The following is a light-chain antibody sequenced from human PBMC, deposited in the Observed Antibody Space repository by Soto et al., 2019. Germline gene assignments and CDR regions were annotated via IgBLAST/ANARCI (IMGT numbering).Light chain of an antibody. V-gene: IGKV3D-15*01. CDR1: HSISNK. Sequence: AMTQSPATLSVSPGERATLSCRASHSISNKLAWYQHKPGQAPRLLIYGSSNRATGIPARFSGSASGTDFTLTISSLEPEDFAVYYCQQHFNGPITFGQGTRLEIK. J-gene: IGKJ5*01. CDR2: GSS. CDR3: QQHFNGPIT.